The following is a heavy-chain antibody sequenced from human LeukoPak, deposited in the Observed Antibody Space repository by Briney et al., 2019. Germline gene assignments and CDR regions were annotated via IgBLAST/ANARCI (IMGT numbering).Heavy chain of an antibody. CDR1: GGSISTYY. Sequence: PSETLSLTCTVSGGSISTYYWGWIRQPPGKGLEWIASINYSGSTYYNPSLNSRATISVDTSKTQFSLRLSSVTAADTAVYYCARLSDFWGQGILVTVSS. J-gene: IGHJ4*02. CDR3: ARLSDF. V-gene: IGHV4-39*01. CDR2: INYSGST.